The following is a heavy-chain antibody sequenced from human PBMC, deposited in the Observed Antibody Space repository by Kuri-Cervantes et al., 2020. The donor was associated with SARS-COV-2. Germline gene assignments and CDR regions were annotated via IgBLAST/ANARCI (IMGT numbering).Heavy chain of an antibody. Sequence: GGSLRLSCAASRFTLRRCPIHWVRQAPGKGLEWAALISYDGSSKYYADSVKGRFTISRDNSKNTLYLQMNSLRAEDTAVYYCAREAYYDFWSGYHTRTDYFDYWGQGTLVTVSS. D-gene: IGHD3-3*01. V-gene: IGHV3-30-3*01. CDR3: AREAYYDFWSGYHTRTDYFDY. CDR2: ISYDGSSK. CDR1: RFTLRRCP. J-gene: IGHJ4*02.